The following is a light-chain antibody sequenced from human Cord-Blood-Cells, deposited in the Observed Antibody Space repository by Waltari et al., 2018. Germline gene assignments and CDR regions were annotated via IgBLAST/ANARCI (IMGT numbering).Light chain of an antibody. CDR3: LLSYSGARGV. CDR1: TGAVTSGHY. V-gene: IGLV7-46*01. CDR2: DKS. Sequence: QAVVTQEPSLTVSPGGTVTLTCGSSTGAVTSGHYPYWFQQKPGQAPWTLIYDKSNKTSWTPARCSGSLLGGKAALTLSGAQPEDEAEYYCLLSYSGARGVFGGGTKLTVL. J-gene: IGLJ3*02.